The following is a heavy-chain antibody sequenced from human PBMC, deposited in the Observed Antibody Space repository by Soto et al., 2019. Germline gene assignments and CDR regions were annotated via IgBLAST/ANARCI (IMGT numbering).Heavy chain of an antibody. J-gene: IGHJ4*02. CDR3: VRGASLNFDY. D-gene: IGHD1-26*01. CDR2: VNWNGGST. V-gene: IGHV3-20*04. Sequence: EVQLVESGGGVLRPGGSLRLSCAASGFTFDDYGMSWARQATGKGLEWVSGVNWNGGSTGYADSVKGRFTISRDNAKNSLNLQMNSLRAEDTAFYYCVRGASLNFDYWGQGTLVTVSS. CDR1: GFTFDDYG.